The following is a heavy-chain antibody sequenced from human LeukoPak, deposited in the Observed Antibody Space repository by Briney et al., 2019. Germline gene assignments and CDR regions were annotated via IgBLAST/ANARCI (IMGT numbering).Heavy chain of an antibody. CDR3: AGDRCSGGSCYSFDY. CDR2: ISSGSSYI. D-gene: IGHD2-15*01. J-gene: IGHJ4*02. CDR1: GSTFSSQS. V-gene: IGHV3-21*01. Sequence: GGLRLSCAASGSTFSSQSMNWVRQAPGKGLEWVSSISSGSSYIYYADSMKGRFTISRDNAKNSLYLQMNSLRAEDTAVYYCAGDRCSGGSCYSFDYWGQGTLVTVSS.